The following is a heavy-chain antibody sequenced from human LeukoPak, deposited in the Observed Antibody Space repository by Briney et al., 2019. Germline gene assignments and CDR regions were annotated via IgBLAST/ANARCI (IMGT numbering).Heavy chain of an antibody. D-gene: IGHD3-22*01. CDR1: GGTFRIFA. J-gene: IGHJ4*02. V-gene: IGHV1-69*01. Sequence: SVKVSCKASGGTFRIFAISWVRQAPGQGLEWMGGIIPIFRTANYAQKFQGRVTITADESASTAYMELSSLRSEDTAVYYCARALRYYSDSSGYAFDYWGQGTLVTVSS. CDR2: IIPIFRTA. CDR3: ARALRYYSDSSGYAFDY.